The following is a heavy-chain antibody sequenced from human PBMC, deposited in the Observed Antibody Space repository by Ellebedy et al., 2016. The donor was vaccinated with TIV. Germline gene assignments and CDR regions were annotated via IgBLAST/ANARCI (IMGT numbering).Heavy chain of an antibody. CDR3: ASGGGWLIQN. CDR1: GLGFSSKW. V-gene: IGHV3-7*03. CDR2: IKQDGSQK. D-gene: IGHD3-16*01. Sequence: GGSLRLXXATSGLGFSSKWMAWVRQAPGKGLEWVANIKQDGSQKNYIDSVKGRFTISRDNAKNSLYLQMDSLTAEDTARYYCASGGGWLIQNWGQGTLVTVSS. J-gene: IGHJ4*02.